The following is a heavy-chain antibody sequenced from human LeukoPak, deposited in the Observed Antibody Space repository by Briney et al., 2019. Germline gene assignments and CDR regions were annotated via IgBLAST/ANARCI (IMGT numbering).Heavy chain of an antibody. Sequence: ASVKISCKASGYTFTDYYMHWVQQAPGKGLEWMGRVDPEDGETIYAEKFQGRVTITADTSTDTAYMELSSLRSEDTAVYYCATWKVGIGFDYWGQGTLVTVSS. CDR3: ATWKVGIGFDY. V-gene: IGHV1-69-2*01. CDR2: VDPEDGET. CDR1: GYTFTDYY. J-gene: IGHJ4*02. D-gene: IGHD2-21*01.